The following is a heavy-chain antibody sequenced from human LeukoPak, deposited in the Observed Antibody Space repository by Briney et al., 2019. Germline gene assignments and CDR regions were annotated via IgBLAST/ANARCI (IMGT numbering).Heavy chain of an antibody. CDR2: IYSGGST. CDR3: ARARYSSGWYGVLDY. CDR1: GFTVSSNY. V-gene: IGHV3-66*01. D-gene: IGHD6-19*01. J-gene: IGHJ4*02. Sequence: GGSLRLSCAASGFTVSSNYMSWVRQAPGKGLEWVSVIYSGGSTYYADSEKGRFTISRDNSKNTLNLQMNSLRAEDTAVYYCARARYSSGWYGVLDYWGQGTLVTVSS.